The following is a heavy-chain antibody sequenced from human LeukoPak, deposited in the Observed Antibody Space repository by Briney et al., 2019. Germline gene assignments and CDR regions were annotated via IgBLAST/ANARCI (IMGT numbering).Heavy chain of an antibody. V-gene: IGHV3-23*01. Sequence: PGGSLRLSCAASGFAFSFFAMSWLRQPPGKGLEWVSTINANSGATSYAATVRGRFTISRDNADNTLYLQLNSLRAEDTAVYYCARVSFCPRCHFDYWGQGTLVTVSS. J-gene: IGHJ4*02. CDR1: GFAFSFFA. CDR2: INANSGAT. CDR3: ARVSFCPRCHFDY. D-gene: IGHD2/OR15-2a*01.